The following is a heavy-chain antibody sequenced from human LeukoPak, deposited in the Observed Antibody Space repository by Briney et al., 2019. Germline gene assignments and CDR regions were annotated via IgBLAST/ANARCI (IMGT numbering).Heavy chain of an antibody. V-gene: IGHV3-43*02. D-gene: IGHD3-22*01. CDR2: ITGAGRST. J-gene: IGHJ4*02. Sequence: PGGSLRLSCAASGFTFHLYAMHWVRLAPGKGLEWVSLITGAGRSTYYADSVKGRFTISRDNSKNSLYLQMNSLRTEDTALYYCVKRSYDSSGPTEWGQGTLVTVCS. CDR1: GFTFHLYA. CDR3: VKRSYDSSGPTE.